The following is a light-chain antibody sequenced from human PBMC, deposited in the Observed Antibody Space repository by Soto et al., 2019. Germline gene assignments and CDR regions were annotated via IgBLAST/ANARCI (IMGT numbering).Light chain of an antibody. V-gene: IGKV1-39*01. J-gene: IGKJ1*01. CDR2: AAS. CDR1: QSISTY. Sequence: DIQMTQSPSSLSASVGHRVTITCRASQSISTYLNWYQQKPGKAPKLLIYAASSLQSGVPSRFSGSGSGTDFTLTISSLQPEDFATYYCQQSYRTPRTFGQGTRWIS. CDR3: QQSYRTPRT.